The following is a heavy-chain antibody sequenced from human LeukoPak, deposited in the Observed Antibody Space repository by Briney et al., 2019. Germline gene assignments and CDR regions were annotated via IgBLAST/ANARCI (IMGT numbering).Heavy chain of an antibody. CDR2: IYYSGST. V-gene: IGHV4-61*08. CDR1: GVSISSGDYY. Sequence: PSQTLSLTCTVSGVSISSGDYYWSWIRQPPGKGLEWIGYIYYSGSTNYNPSLKSRVTISVDTSKNQFSLKLSSVTAADTAVYYCAREYSSSSYFDYWGQGTLVTVSS. CDR3: AREYSSSSYFDY. D-gene: IGHD6-6*01. J-gene: IGHJ4*02.